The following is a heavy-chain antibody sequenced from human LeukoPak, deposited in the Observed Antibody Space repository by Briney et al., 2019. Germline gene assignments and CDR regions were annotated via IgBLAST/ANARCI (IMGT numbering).Heavy chain of an antibody. D-gene: IGHD6-25*01. J-gene: IGHJ6*03. CDR2: IGTSSTTI. V-gene: IGHV3-48*01. Sequence: PGGSLRLSCAASGFTFSSYTMSWVRQPPGKGLEWVSNIGTSSTTIYYADSVKGRFTISRDNAKNSLYLQMNSLSADDTAVYYCARFAAGGSYYYYMDVWGKGTTVTVSS. CDR3: ARFAAGGSYYYYMDV. CDR1: GFTFSSYT.